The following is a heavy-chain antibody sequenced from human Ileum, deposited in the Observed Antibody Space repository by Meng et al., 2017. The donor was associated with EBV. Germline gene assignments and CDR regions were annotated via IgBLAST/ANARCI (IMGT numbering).Heavy chain of an antibody. D-gene: IGHD4-17*01. CDR1: GFPFSNYW. CDR3: AISITVTTDY. J-gene: IGHJ4*02. CDR2: INSDGSNT. V-gene: IGHV3-74*01. Sequence: EVQPVGSGGPLVQPGGSLRLSCASSGFPFSNYWMCWGRQAPGKGLVWVSRINSDGSNTNYADSVKGRFSISRDNAKNTLYLQMNSLRAEDTAMYYCAISITVTTDYWGQGTLVTVSS.